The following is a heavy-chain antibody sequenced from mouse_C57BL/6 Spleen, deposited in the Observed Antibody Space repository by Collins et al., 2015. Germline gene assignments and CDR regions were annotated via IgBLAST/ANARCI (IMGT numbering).Heavy chain of an antibody. Sequence: DVQLVESGGGLVQPGGSRKLSCAASGFTFSSFGMHWVRQAPEKGLEWVAYISSGSSTIYYADTVKGRFTISRDNPKNTLFLQMTSLRSEDTAMYYCARDWDGAMDYWGQGTSVTVSS. V-gene: IGHV5-17*02. J-gene: IGHJ4*01. CDR2: ISSGSSTI. CDR3: ARDWDGAMDY. D-gene: IGHD4-1*01. CDR1: GFTFSSFG.